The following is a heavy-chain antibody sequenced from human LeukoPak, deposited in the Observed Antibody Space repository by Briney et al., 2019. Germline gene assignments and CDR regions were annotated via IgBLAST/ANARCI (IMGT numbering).Heavy chain of an antibody. CDR1: GGSISSGGYY. J-gene: IGHJ4*02. CDR2: IYHSGST. Sequence: PSETLPLTCTVSGGSISSGGYYWNWIRQHPGKGLEWIGYIYHSGSTYYNPSLKSRVTISVDRSKNQFSLKLSSVTAADTAVYYCASGGVVGATNAPYSRWGQGTLVTVSS. V-gene: IGHV4-31*03. D-gene: IGHD1-26*01. CDR3: ASGGVVGATNAPYSR.